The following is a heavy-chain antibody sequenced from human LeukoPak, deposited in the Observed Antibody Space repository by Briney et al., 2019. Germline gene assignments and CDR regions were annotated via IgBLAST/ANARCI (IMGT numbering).Heavy chain of an antibody. CDR3: ARGGLNSNYFDS. CDR1: GGSFSGYY. CDR2: INDSGST. D-gene: IGHD4-11*01. V-gene: IGHV4-34*01. Sequence: TXXLTCAVYGGSFSGYYWSWIRQPPGKGLEWIGEINDSGSTKYIPSLKSRVTISVDTSKKQFSLKVNSVTAADTAVYYCARGGLNSNYFDSWGQGTLVTVSS. J-gene: IGHJ4*02.